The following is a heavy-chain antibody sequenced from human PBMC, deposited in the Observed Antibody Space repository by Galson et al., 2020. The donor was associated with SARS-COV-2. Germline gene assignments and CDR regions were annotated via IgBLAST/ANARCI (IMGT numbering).Heavy chain of an antibody. D-gene: IGHD6-19*01. CDR3: ASPSSSGWVKFDY. CDR2: LKQDGSEK. CDR1: GFTFSRYW. Sequence: GGSLRLSCAASGFTFSRYWMSRVRQAPGKGLEWVATLKQDGSEKYYVDSVKGRFTISRDNAKNSLYLQMNSLRAEDTAVYYCASPSSSGWVKFDYWGQGTLVTV. V-gene: IGHV3-7*01. J-gene: IGHJ4*02.